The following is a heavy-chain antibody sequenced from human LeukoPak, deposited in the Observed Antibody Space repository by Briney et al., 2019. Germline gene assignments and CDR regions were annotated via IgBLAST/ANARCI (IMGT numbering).Heavy chain of an antibody. Sequence: PGRSLRLSCAASGFTFSNYFMHWVRQAPGRGLVWVSRINPDGTNTVYAGSVKGRFTISRDNAKNILYLQMNSLRDDDTAVYYCARRVDATRWFDPWGQGTLVTVSS. J-gene: IGHJ5*02. D-gene: IGHD2-15*01. CDR2: INPDGTNT. V-gene: IGHV3-74*03. CDR3: ARRVDATRWFDP. CDR1: GFTFSNYF.